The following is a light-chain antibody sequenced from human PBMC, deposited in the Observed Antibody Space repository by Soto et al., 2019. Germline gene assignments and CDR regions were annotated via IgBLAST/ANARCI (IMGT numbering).Light chain of an antibody. Sequence: DIVVTQSPLSLPVTPGEPSSISCRSSQSLLHSNGYNYLDWYLHKPGQSPQLLIYLGSNRASGVPDRFSASGSETDFTLTISRLEPEDFAVYYCQHHGSSPITFGQGTRLE. CDR1: QSLLHSNGYNY. J-gene: IGKJ5*01. V-gene: IGKV2-28*01. CDR3: QHHGSSPIT. CDR2: LGS.